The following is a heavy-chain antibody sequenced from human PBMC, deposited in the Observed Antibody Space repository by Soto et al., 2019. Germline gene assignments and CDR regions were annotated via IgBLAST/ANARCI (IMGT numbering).Heavy chain of an antibody. D-gene: IGHD2-15*01. J-gene: IGHJ4*02. V-gene: IGHV3-23*01. CDR2: ISHTGGHR. Sequence: EVQLLESGGGLVQPGGSLRLSCVVSGLTFNQYTMNWVRQAPGKGLEWVSGISHTGGHRFYADSAQGRFNISRDNSKNTIYLQMTGLSAEDTARNYCAKDLCNGGTCWVFDSWGQGTPVTVSS. CDR1: GLTFNQYT. CDR3: AKDLCNGGTCWVFDS.